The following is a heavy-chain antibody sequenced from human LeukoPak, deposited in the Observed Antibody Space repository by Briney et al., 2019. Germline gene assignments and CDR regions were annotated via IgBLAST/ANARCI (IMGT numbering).Heavy chain of an antibody. CDR3: ARGKRRIAVAGTTDFDY. J-gene: IGHJ4*02. D-gene: IGHD6-19*01. Sequence: GRSLRLSCAASGFTFSSYGMHWVRQAPGKGLEWVAVIWYDGSNKYYADSVKGRFTISRDNSKNTLYLQMNSLRAEDTAVYYCARGKRRIAVAGTTDFDYWGQGTLVTVSS. CDR1: GFTFSSYG. CDR2: IWYDGSNK. V-gene: IGHV3-33*01.